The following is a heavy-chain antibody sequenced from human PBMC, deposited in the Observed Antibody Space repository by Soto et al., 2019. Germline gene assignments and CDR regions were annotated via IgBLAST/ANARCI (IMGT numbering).Heavy chain of an antibody. CDR1: GGSISSYY. J-gene: IGHJ6*03. D-gene: IGHD2-2*01. V-gene: IGHV4-59*01. Sequence: SETLSLTCTVSGGSISSYYWSWIRQPPGKGLEWIGYIYYSGSTNYNPSLKSRVTISVDTSKNQFSLKLSSVTAADTAVYYCARGFERYCSSTSCPRQGYYYMDVWGKGTTVTV. CDR2: IYYSGST. CDR3: ARGFERYCSSTSCPRQGYYYMDV.